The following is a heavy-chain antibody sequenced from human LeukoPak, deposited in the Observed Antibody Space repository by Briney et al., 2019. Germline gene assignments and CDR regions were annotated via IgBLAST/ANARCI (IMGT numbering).Heavy chain of an antibody. Sequence: ASVNVSFKVSGYTLTELSMHWVRQAPGEGLEWMGGFDPEDGETICAQKFQGRVTMTEDTSTDTAYMELSSLRSEDTAVYYCATDLSSSRNMDVWGKGTTVTVSS. J-gene: IGHJ6*03. CDR1: GYTLTELS. D-gene: IGHD6-6*01. V-gene: IGHV1-24*01. CDR3: ATDLSSSRNMDV. CDR2: FDPEDGET.